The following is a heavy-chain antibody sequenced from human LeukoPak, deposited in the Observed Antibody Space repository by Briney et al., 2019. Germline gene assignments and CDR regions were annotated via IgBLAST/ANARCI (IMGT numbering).Heavy chain of an antibody. D-gene: IGHD3-9*01. Sequence: SGGSLRLSCAASGFTFSFSGMSWIRQAPGKGLEWVSYISSSGSTIYYADSVKGRFTISRDNAKNSLYLQMNSLRPEDSAVYYCAKDLRHFDWSDNYFDYWGQGTLVTVSS. CDR1: GFTFSFSG. J-gene: IGHJ4*02. CDR3: AKDLRHFDWSDNYFDY. CDR2: ISSSGSTI. V-gene: IGHV3-11*04.